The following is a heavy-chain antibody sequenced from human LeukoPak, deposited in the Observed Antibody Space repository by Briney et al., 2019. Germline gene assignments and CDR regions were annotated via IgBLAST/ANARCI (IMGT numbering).Heavy chain of an antibody. CDR3: ARGPLMVRGVIGLET. CDR2: IYTSGST. V-gene: IGHV4-4*07. D-gene: IGHD3-10*01. CDR1: GGSISSYY. Sequence: KASETLSLTCTVSGGSISSYYWSWIRQPAGKGLEWIGRIYTSGSTNYNPSLKSRVTMSVDTSKNQFSLKLSSVTAADTAVYYCARGPLMVRGVIGLETWGQGTLVTVSS. J-gene: IGHJ5*02.